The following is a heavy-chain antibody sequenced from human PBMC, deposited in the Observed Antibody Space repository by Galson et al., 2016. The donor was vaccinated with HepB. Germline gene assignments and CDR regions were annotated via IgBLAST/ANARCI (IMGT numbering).Heavy chain of an antibody. Sequence: SLRLSCAASGFTVSTKYMRWVRQAPGKGLEWVSVLYTGGTTYYADSVKGRFTISRDNSRNTLFLQMNSLIAEDTAVYYCAALERFGAPDYWGQGTLVTVSS. D-gene: IGHD3-10*01. J-gene: IGHJ4*02. CDR1: GFTVSTKY. CDR2: LYTGGTT. V-gene: IGHV3-53*01. CDR3: AALERFGAPDY.